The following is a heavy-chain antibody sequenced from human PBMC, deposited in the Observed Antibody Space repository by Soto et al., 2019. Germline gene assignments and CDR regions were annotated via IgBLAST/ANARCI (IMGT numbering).Heavy chain of an antibody. CDR2: INSDGSSS. CDR1: GFTFSSYW. Sequence: EVQLVESGGGLVQPGGSLRLSCVASGFTFSSYWMHWVRQAPGKGLVWVSRINSDGSSSTYADSVKGRFTISRDNAKNTLYLQMSSLGAEDTAVYYCAKGGAGPIDYWGQGTLVTVSS. D-gene: IGHD3-16*01. V-gene: IGHV3-74*03. CDR3: AKGGAGPIDY. J-gene: IGHJ4*02.